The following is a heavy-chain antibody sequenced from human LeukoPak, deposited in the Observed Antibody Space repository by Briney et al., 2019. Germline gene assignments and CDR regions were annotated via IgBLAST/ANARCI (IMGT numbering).Heavy chain of an antibody. Sequence: GRSLRLSCAASGFTFSSYGMHWVRQAPGKGLEWVAVISYDGSNKYYADSVKGRFTISRDNSKNTLYLQMNSLRAEDTAVYYCAKTGEWELLPLYHFQHWGQGTLVTVSS. V-gene: IGHV3-30*18. CDR3: AKTGEWELLPLYHFQH. CDR1: GFTFSSYG. CDR2: ISYDGSNK. D-gene: IGHD1-26*01. J-gene: IGHJ1*01.